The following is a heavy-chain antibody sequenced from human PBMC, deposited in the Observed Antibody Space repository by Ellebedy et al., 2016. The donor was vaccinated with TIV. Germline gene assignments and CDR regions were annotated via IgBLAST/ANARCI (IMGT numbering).Heavy chain of an antibody. Sequence: SETLSLXCTVSGGSISSYYWSWIRQPPGKGLEWIGYIYYSGSTNYNPSLKSRVTISVDTSKNQFSLKLSSVTAADTAVYYCARVPVVVTGVSYWFDPWGQGTLVTVSS. CDR1: GGSISSYY. J-gene: IGHJ5*02. V-gene: IGHV4-59*01. CDR2: IYYSGST. CDR3: ARVPVVVTGVSYWFDP. D-gene: IGHD2-21*02.